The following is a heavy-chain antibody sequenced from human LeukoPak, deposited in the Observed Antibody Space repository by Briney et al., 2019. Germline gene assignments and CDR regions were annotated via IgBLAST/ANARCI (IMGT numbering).Heavy chain of an antibody. J-gene: IGHJ3*02. CDR1: GGTFSSYA. V-gene: IGHV1-69*05. CDR3: ASREVVAAPDAFDI. D-gene: IGHD2-15*01. CDR2: IIPIFGTA. Sequence: ASVKVSCKASGGTFSSYAISWVRQAPGQGLEWMGRIIPIFGTANYAQKFQGRVTITTDESTSTAYMELSGLRSEDTAVYYCASREVVAAPDAFDIWGQGTMVTVSS.